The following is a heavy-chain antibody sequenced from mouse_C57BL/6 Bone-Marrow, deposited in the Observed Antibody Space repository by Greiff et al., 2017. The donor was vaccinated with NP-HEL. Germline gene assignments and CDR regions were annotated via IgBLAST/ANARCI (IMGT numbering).Heavy chain of an antibody. CDR2: IRNKANGYTT. V-gene: IGHV7-3*01. Sequence: EVKLVESGGGLVQPGGSLSLSCAASGFTFTDYYMSWVRQPPGKALEWLGFIRNKANGYTTEYSASVKGRFTISRDNSQSILYLQMNALRAEDSATYYCARYYYGSRGIWFAYWGQGTLVTVSA. CDR3: ARYYYGSRGIWFAY. J-gene: IGHJ3*01. CDR1: GFTFTDYY. D-gene: IGHD1-1*01.